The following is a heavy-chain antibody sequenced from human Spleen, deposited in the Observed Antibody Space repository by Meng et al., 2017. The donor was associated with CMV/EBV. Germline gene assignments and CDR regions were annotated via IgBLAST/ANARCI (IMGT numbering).Heavy chain of an antibody. J-gene: IGHJ4*02. CDR2: ITGSGDST. CDR1: GITFSSYV. D-gene: IGHD3-3*02. V-gene: IGHV3-23*01. CDR3: AKDHPTLGIYFDY. Sequence: GGSLRLSCTASGITFSSYVMSWVRQAPGKGLEWVSSITGSGDSTYYADSVKGRFTISRDNSKNTLYLQMNSLRAEDTAVYYCAKDHPTLGIYFDYWGQGTLVTVSS.